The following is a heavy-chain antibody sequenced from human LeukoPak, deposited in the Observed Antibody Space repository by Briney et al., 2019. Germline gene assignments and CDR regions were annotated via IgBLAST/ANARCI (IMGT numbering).Heavy chain of an antibody. Sequence: GGSLRLSCAASGFSFSSYWMNWVRQAPGKGLEWVANTKQDGSEKYYVDSVKGRFTISRDNAKNSLYLQMNSLRAEDTAVYYCARVITPSQPTFDYWGQGTLVTVSS. D-gene: IGHD6-13*01. CDR1: GFSFSSYW. CDR3: ARVITPSQPTFDY. V-gene: IGHV3-7*01. J-gene: IGHJ4*02. CDR2: TKQDGSEK.